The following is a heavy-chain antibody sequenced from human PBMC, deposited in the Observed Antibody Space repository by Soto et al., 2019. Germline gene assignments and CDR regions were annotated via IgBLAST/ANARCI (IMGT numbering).Heavy chain of an antibody. D-gene: IGHD3-16*01. V-gene: IGHV4-59*01. CDR2: IYYSGST. CDR3: ARGGGSYYYYGMDV. Sequence: SETLSLTCTGSGGSISSYYWSWIRQPPGKGLEWIGYIYYSGSTNYNPSLKSRVTISVDTSKNQFSLKLSSVTAADTAVYYCARGGGSYYYYGMDVWGQGTTVTVSS. CDR1: GGSISSYY. J-gene: IGHJ6*02.